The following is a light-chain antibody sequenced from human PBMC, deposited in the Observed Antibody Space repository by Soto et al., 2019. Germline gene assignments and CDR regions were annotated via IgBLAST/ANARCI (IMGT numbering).Light chain of an antibody. Sequence: EIVLTQSPGTLSLSPGERATLSCRASQSVYTNYLAWYQQQPGQAPRLLIYGASRRATGIPDRFSGSGSETDFTLTISRLEPEDFALYYCQPYGSSPQVYTFGQGTKLEIK. V-gene: IGKV3-20*01. CDR2: GAS. J-gene: IGKJ2*01. CDR1: QSVYTNY. CDR3: QPYGSSPQVYT.